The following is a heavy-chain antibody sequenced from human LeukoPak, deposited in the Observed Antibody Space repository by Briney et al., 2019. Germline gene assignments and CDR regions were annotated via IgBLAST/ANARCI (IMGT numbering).Heavy chain of an antibody. V-gene: IGHV3-30*04. CDR2: ISYDGSDK. CDR3: ARDALAAAGTYMYFQH. CDR1: GFTFSSYA. Sequence: GGSLRLSCAASGFTFSSYAMHWVRQAPGKGLEWVAVISYDGSDKHHADSVKGRFTISRDNSKNTLYLQMNSLRAEDTAVYYCARDALAAAGTYMYFQHWGQGTLVTVSS. J-gene: IGHJ1*01. D-gene: IGHD6-13*01.